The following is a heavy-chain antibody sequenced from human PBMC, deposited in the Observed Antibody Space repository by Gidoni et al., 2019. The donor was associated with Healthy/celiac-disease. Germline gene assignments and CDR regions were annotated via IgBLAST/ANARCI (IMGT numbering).Heavy chain of an antibody. CDR2: IFSNDEK. CDR3: ARIAEYGDYVWWFDP. J-gene: IGHJ5*02. V-gene: IGHV2-26*01. D-gene: IGHD4-17*01. CDR1: GFSLSNARMG. Sequence: QVTFKESGPVLVKPTETLTLTCTVSGFSLSNARMGVSWIRQPPGKALEWLAHIFSNDEKSYSTSLKSRLTISKDTSKSQVVLTMTNMDPVDTATYYCARIAEYGDYVWWFDPWGQGTLVTVSS.